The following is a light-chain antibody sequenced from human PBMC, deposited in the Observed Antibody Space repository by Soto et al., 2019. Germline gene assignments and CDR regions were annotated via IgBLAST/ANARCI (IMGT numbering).Light chain of an antibody. J-gene: IGKJ1*01. CDR1: QSIGDS. V-gene: IGKV1-5*01. Sequence: DIQMTQSPSTLSASVGDRVTITCRASQSIGDSLAWYQQKPGKAPYLLISDVSSLERGVPSRFSGSGSGTEFTLTISSMQPDDFATFYCQQYNGYSRTFGQGTKVDSK. CDR2: DVS. CDR3: QQYNGYSRT.